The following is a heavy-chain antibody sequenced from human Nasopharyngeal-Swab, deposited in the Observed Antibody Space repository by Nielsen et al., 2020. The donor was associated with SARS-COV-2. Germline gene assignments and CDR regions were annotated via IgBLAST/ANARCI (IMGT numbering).Heavy chain of an antibody. V-gene: IGHV1-46*01. D-gene: IGHD6-13*01. Sequence: ASVNVSCMASGYTFTSYYMHWVRQAPGQGLEWMGIINPSGCSTSYAQKFQGRVTMTRDTSTSTVYMEVSSLRSEDTAVYYCARDRGSSCCGYMDVWGKGTTVTVSS. J-gene: IGHJ6*03. CDR1: GYTFTSYY. CDR2: INPSGCST. CDR3: ARDRGSSCCGYMDV.